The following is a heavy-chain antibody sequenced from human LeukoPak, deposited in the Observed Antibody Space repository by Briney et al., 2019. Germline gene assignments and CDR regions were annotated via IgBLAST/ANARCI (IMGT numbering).Heavy chain of an antibody. CDR2: IYYSGST. J-gene: IGHJ5*02. V-gene: IGHV4-39*07. CDR1: GGSISSSSYY. Sequence: SETLSLTCTVSGGSISSSSYYWGWIRQPPGKGLEWIGSIYYSGSTYYNPSLKSRVTISVDTSKNQFSLKLSSVTAADTAVYYCARVDSSSWYIWFDPWGQETLVTVSS. D-gene: IGHD6-13*01. CDR3: ARVDSSSWYIWFDP.